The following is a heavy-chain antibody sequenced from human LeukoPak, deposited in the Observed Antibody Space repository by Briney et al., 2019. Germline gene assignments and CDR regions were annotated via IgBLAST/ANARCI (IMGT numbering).Heavy chain of an antibody. CDR3: GSAHYRNLPFYFSVMAV. Sequence: PGGSLRLSCAASGLTYNSYAMMWLRQAPGKGLEWVSAISGSGGDSYYADSVKGRFTISRDNSKNTLYLQMNSLRAEDTALYYCGSAHYRNLPFYFSVMAVWGQGTTVTVSS. J-gene: IGHJ6*02. CDR2: ISGSGGDS. D-gene: IGHD4-11*01. V-gene: IGHV3-23*01. CDR1: GLTYNSYA.